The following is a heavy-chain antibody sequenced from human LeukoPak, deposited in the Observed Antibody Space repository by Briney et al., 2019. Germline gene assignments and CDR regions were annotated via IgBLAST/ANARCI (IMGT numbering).Heavy chain of an antibody. Sequence: PSETLSLTCIMSGGSINNYYWSWIRQPAGKGPEWIGRFYASGTTYCNPALNSRAAVSMDMSKNHFSLKLTSVTAADTAVYYCARSALSGFDIWGQGTMVTVSS. J-gene: IGHJ3*02. D-gene: IGHD3-9*01. V-gene: IGHV4-4*07. CDR3: ARSALSGFDI. CDR2: FYASGTT. CDR1: GGSINNYY.